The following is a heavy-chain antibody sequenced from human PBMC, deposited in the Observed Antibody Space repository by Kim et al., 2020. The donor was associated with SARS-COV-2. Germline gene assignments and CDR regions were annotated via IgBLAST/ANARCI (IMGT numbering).Heavy chain of an antibody. CDR1: GYTFTGYN. J-gene: IGHJ4*02. D-gene: IGHD1-1*01. CDR2: INPNSGGT. Sequence: ASVKVSCKASGYTFTGYNIHWVRQAPGQGLEWMGWINPNSGGTNYAQKFQGRVTMTRDTSISTAYMDLSSLRSDDTAVYYCASGSINNCTRWWGRGTLVTVSS. V-gene: IGHV1-2*02. CDR3: ASGSINNCTRW.